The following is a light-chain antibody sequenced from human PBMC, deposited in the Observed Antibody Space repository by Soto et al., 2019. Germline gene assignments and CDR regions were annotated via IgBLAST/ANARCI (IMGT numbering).Light chain of an antibody. CDR1: SSDVGGYNY. CDR3: SSYTSSSFGV. J-gene: IGLJ3*02. V-gene: IGLV2-14*01. CDR2: DVS. Sequence: QSALTQPASVSGSPGQSITISCTGTSSDVGGYNYVSWYQQHPGKAPKLMIYDVSNRPSGVSNRFSGSKSGNTASLTISGLQAEDEADYYCSSYTSSSFGVFGGGTKVTGL.